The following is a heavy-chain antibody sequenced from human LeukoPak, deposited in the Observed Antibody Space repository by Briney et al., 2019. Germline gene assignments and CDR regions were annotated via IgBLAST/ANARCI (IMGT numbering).Heavy chain of an antibody. CDR3: AREGGSYGYLDP. CDR2: IDPSDSYT. Sequence: GESLKISFKGSGXSFTSYCISWVRQMPGKGLEWMWRIDPSDSYTNYSPSFQGHVTISADKSISTAYLQWSSLKASDTAMYYCAREGGSYGYLDPWGQGTLVTVSS. V-gene: IGHV5-10-1*01. J-gene: IGHJ5*02. D-gene: IGHD1-26*01. CDR1: GXSFTSYC.